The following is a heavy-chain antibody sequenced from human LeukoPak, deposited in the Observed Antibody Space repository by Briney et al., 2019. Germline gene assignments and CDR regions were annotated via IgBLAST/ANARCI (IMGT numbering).Heavy chain of an antibody. CDR1: GFTVSSNY. J-gene: IGHJ4*02. CDR2: IYSGGST. D-gene: IGHD3-22*01. CDR3: ARDPSGSSGPFFDY. Sequence: GGSLRLSCAASGFTVSSNYMGWVRQAPGKGLEWVSVIYSGGSTYYADSVKGRFTISRDNSKNTRYLQMNSLRAEDTAVYYCARDPSGSSGPFFDYWGQGTLVSVSS. V-gene: IGHV3-53*01.